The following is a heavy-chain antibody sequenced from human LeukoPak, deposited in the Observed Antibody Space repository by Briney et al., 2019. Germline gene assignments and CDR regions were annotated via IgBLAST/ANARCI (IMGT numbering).Heavy chain of an antibody. V-gene: IGHV3-74*01. CDR3: ARLRRGY. J-gene: IGHJ4*02. CDR1: GFTFSSYW. CDR2: IKSDGST. Sequence: GGSLRLSCAASGFTFSSYWMHWVRQAPGKGLVWVSRIKSDGSTNYADSVKGRFTISRDNSKNTLFLQMNSLRVEDTAVYYCARLRRGYWGRGTPVTVSS.